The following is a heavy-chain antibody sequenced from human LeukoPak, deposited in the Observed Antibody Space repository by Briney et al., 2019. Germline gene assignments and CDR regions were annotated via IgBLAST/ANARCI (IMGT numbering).Heavy chain of an antibody. CDR3: ARAHDVTAWAYFDY. J-gene: IGHJ4*02. D-gene: IGHD1-26*01. V-gene: IGHV4-59*01. CDR2: IYYSGST. CDR1: GGSISSYY. Sequence: SGTLSLTCTVSGGSISSYYWSWIRQPPGKGLEWIGYIYYSGSTNYNPSLKSRVTISVDTSKNQFSLKLSSVTAADTAVYYCARAHDVTAWAYFDYWGQGTLVTVSS.